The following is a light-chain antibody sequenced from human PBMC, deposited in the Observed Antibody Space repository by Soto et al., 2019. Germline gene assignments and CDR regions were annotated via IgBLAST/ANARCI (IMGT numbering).Light chain of an antibody. CDR1: QSVSSSY. J-gene: IGKJ4*01. CDR3: QQYGSSPA. CDR2: GAS. V-gene: IGKV3-20*01. Sequence: EIVLTQSPGTLSLSPGERATLSCRASQSVSSSYLAWYQQKPGQAPRLLIYGASSRATGIPDRFSGSGSGTDFTLTNSRLEPEAVAVYYCQQYGSSPAFGGGTKVEIK.